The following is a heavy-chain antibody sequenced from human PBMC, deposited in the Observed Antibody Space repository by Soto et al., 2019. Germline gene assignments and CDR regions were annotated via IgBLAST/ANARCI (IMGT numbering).Heavy chain of an antibody. Sequence: SESLSLSCAASGGSLSNGGYSWVWIREPPGEWLDSIRRINHSGNTYYDPTLKSRVTISGDRSKNQFPLNLSAVTAADTAVYYCTRNVAGDNAFDIWGQGTMVTVSS. V-gene: IGHV4-30-2*01. D-gene: IGHD2-15*01. CDR2: INHSGNT. CDR3: TRNVAGDNAFDI. J-gene: IGHJ3*02. CDR1: GGSLSNGGYS.